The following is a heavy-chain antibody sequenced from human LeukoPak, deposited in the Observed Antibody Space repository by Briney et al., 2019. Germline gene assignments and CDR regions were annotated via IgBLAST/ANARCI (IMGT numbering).Heavy chain of an antibody. CDR2: INHSGST. J-gene: IGHJ4*02. D-gene: IGHD1-26*01. V-gene: IGHV4-34*01. Sequence: PSETLSLTCAVYGGSFSGYYWSWIRQPPRKGLEWIGEINHSGSTNYNSSLKSRVTISVDTSKNQFSLKLSSVTAADTAVYYCASGIVGAKYYFDYWGQGTLVTVSS. CDR1: GGSFSGYY. CDR3: ASGIVGAKYYFDY.